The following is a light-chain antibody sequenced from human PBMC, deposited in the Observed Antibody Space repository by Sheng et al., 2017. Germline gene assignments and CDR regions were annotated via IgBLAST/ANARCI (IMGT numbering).Light chain of an antibody. CDR2: SAS. V-gene: IGKV1-39*01. CDR3: QQFNSNSQRFT. CDR1: QTIRSN. Sequence: DIQMTQSPSSLSASVGDRVTVSCRASQTIRSNLNWYQQKPGKAPKLLIYSASILHSGVPSRFSGSTSGTDFTLTISSLQPEDFATYYCQQFNSNSQRFTFGGGTKVEIK. J-gene: IGKJ4*01.